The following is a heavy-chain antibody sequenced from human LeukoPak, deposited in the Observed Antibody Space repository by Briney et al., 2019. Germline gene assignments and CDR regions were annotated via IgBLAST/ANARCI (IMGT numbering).Heavy chain of an antibody. CDR3: ARQKGNFDY. D-gene: IGHD3-10*01. CDR1: GGSISSSGYY. V-gene: IGHV4-39*01. J-gene: IGHJ4*02. CDR2: IYYSGTT. Sequence: SETLSLTCTVSGGSISSSGYYWGWIRQPPGKGLEWIGTIYYSGTTYYNPSLKSRVTISVDTSKNQFSQNLSSVTAADTAVYYCARQKGNFDYWGQGTLVTVSS.